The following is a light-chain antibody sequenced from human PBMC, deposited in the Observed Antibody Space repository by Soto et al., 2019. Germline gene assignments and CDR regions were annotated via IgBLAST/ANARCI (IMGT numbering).Light chain of an antibody. Sequence: EIVMTQSPATLSVSPGERATLSCRASQSVATNLAWYQQKPGQAPRLLISGASNRATGIPARFSGSGSGTEFTLTISSLEPEDFAVYYCQQSHNWPRTFGQGTKVDVK. CDR3: QQSHNWPRT. CDR1: QSVATN. J-gene: IGKJ1*01. CDR2: GAS. V-gene: IGKV3-15*01.